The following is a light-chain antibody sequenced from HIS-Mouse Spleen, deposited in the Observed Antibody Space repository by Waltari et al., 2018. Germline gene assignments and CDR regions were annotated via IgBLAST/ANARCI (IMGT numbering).Light chain of an antibody. CDR3: QVWDSSSDHVV. CDR1: NIGSKS. Sequence: VLTQPPSVSVAPGKTARITCGGNNIGSKSVHWYQQKPGQAPVLVVYDDSDRPSGITGRFSGSKSGNTATLTSSRVEAGDEADYYCQVWDSSSDHVVFGGGTKLTVL. V-gene: IGLV3-21*03. CDR2: DDS. J-gene: IGLJ2*01.